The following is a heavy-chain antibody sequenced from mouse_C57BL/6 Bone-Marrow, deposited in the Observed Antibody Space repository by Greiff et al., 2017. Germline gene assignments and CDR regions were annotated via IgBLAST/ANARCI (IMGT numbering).Heavy chain of an antibody. CDR3: ARQRRLLGAMDY. V-gene: IGHV1-39*01. CDR1: GYSFTDYN. CDR2: INPNYGTT. J-gene: IGHJ4*01. D-gene: IGHD3-2*02. Sequence: EVKLQESGPELVKPGASVKISCKASGYSFTDYNMNWVKQSNGKSLEWIGVINPNYGTTSYNQKFKGKATLTVDQSSSTAYMQLNSLTSEDAAVYYCARQRRLLGAMDYWGQGTSVTVSS.